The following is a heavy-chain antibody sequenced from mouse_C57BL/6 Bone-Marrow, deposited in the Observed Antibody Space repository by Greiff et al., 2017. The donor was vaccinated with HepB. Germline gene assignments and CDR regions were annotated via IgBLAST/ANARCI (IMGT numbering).Heavy chain of an antibody. Sequence: DVKLQESGGDLVKPGGSLKLSCVASGFTFSTSGMSWVRQTPDKRLEWVATINTGGTYTYYLDSVKGRFTISKDTARSTLFLQMSSLKSEDTGIYYCARDRFDYYFDYWGQGTTLTVSS. CDR3: ARDRFDYYFDY. V-gene: IGHV5-6*02. D-gene: IGHD2-14*01. CDR2: INTGGTYT. CDR1: GFTFSTSG. J-gene: IGHJ2*01.